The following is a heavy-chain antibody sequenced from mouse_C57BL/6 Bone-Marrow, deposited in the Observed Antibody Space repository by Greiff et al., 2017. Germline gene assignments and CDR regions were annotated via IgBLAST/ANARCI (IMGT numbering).Heavy chain of an antibody. V-gene: IGHV5-17*01. CDR2: TSSGSSTI. Sequence: EVQGVESGGGLVKPGGSLKLSCAASGFTFSDYGMHWVRQAPEKGLEWVAYTSSGSSTIYYADTVKGRFTISRDNAKNTLFLQMTSLRSEDTAMYYCARTATMVTTRRFDYWGQGTTLTVSS. D-gene: IGHD2-2*01. CDR1: GFTFSDYG. J-gene: IGHJ2*01. CDR3: ARTATMVTTRRFDY.